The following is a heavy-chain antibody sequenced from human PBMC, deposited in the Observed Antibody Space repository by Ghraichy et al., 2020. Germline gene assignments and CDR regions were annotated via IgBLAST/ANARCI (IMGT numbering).Heavy chain of an antibody. D-gene: IGHD6-13*01. Sequence: SVKVSRKASGDTFSSNVIHWVRRAPGQGLEWMGSLIPVRGTTNYAQKFQGRVTITADESTNTAYMGLTSLRSEDTAVYYCARSIAAAAKTWFDPWGHGTRVTVS. J-gene: IGHJ5*02. CDR2: LIPVRGTT. CDR1: GDTFSSNV. CDR3: ARSIAAAAKTWFDP. V-gene: IGHV1-69*11.